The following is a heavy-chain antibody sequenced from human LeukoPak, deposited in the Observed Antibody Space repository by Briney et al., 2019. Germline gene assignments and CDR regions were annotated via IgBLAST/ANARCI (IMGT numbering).Heavy chain of an antibody. J-gene: IGHJ6*04. Sequence: ASVKVSCKTSGYTFVTYTMSWVRQAPGQGLEWLGWISPYSNATKYSQRLQGRVTVTADTSTSTGYLDLRSLTSDDTAVYYCARDSPHGMDVWGKGTTVIVSS. CDR1: GYTFVTYT. CDR2: ISPYSNAT. CDR3: ARDSPHGMDV. V-gene: IGHV1-18*01.